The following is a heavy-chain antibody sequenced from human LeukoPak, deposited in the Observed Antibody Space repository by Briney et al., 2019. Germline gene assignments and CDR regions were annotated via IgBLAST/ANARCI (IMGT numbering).Heavy chain of an antibody. J-gene: IGHJ4*02. D-gene: IGHD3-3*01. CDR2: IYYSGST. V-gene: IGHV4-31*03. CDR1: GGSISSGGYY. CDR3: ARLKTVTVGFGVVIGIGTFDY. Sequence: SSQTLSLTCTVSGGSISSGGYYWSWIRQHPGKGLEWIGYIYYSGSTYYNPSLKSRVTISVDTSKNQFSLKLSSVTAADTAVYYCARLKTVTVGFGVVIGIGTFDYWGQGTLVTVSS.